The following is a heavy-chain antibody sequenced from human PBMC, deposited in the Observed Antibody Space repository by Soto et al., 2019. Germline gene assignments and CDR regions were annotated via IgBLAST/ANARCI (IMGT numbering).Heavy chain of an antibody. CDR3: ARDRGIGAAGS. Sequence: QVQLQESGPGLVKPSGTLSLTCAVSGGSITSTNWWSWVRQPPGEGLEWIGEVYHSGNTNYNPSLQSRVTISVDKSKTQFSLKLTSVTAADTAVYYCARDRGIGAAGSWGQGTLVTVSS. J-gene: IGHJ5*02. CDR2: VYHSGNT. CDR1: GGSITSTNW. V-gene: IGHV4-4*02. D-gene: IGHD6-13*01.